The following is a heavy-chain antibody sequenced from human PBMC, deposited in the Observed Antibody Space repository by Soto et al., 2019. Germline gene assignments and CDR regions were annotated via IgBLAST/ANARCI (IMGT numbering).Heavy chain of an antibody. Sequence: SETLSLTCTVSGDSVSSGSYYWSWIRQPPGKGLECIGYIYYSGSTNYNPSLKSRVSISVDTSKNQFSLKLSSVTAADTAVYYCARGDGGTASFDSWGQGTLVTVS. CDR2: IYYSGST. J-gene: IGHJ4*02. D-gene: IGHD5-18*01. CDR3: ARGDGGTASFDS. CDR1: GDSVSSGSYY. V-gene: IGHV4-61*01.